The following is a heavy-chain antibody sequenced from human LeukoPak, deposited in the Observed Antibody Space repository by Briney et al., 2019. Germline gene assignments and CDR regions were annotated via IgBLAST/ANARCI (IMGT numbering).Heavy chain of an antibody. CDR1: GFTFSSYS. CDR2: ISSSSSYI. CDR3: ARDGYCSSGSCHPFDY. V-gene: IGHV3-21*01. J-gene: IGHJ4*02. Sequence: GGSLRLSCAASGFTFSSYSMNWVRQAPGKGLEWVSSISSSSSYIYYADSVKGRFTISRDNAKNSLYLQMNSLRVEDTAVYCCARDGYCSSGSCHPFDYWGQGTLVTVSS. D-gene: IGHD2-15*01.